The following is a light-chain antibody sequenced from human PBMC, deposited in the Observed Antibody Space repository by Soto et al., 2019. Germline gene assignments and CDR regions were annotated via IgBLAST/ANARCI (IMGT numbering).Light chain of an antibody. J-gene: IGKJ3*01. Sequence: DIQMTQSPTSLSASVGDRVTITCRASQDIRNFVAWYQQKPGKAPKLLIYTASTLQSGVPSRFRGSGSGTDFTLTSSSLQPEDVATYSCQKYSSVPVFGPGTKVEIK. CDR3: QKYSSVPV. V-gene: IGKV1-27*01. CDR1: QDIRNF. CDR2: TAS.